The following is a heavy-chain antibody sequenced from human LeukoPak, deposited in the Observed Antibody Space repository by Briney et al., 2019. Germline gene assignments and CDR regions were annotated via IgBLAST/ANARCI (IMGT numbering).Heavy chain of an antibody. CDR2: INTDGSST. CDR3: ARERTVWFDP. CDR1: GFTFSSYS. J-gene: IGHJ5*02. V-gene: IGHV3-74*01. Sequence: GGSLRLSCAASGFTFSSYSMNWVRQAPGKGLVWVSRINTDGSSTRYADSVKGRFTISRDNAKNTLYLQMNSLRAEDTALYYCARERTVWFDPWGQGTLVTVSS.